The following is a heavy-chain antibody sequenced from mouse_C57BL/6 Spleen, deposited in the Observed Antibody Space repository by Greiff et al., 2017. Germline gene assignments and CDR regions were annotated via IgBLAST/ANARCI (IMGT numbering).Heavy chain of an antibody. Sequence: VQLQQPGAELVRPGSSVKLSCKASGYTFTSYWMDWVKQRPGQGLEWIGNIYPSDSETHYNQKFKDKATLTVDKSSSTAYMQLSSLTSEDSAVYYCARRWLRRGDWYFEVWGTGTTVTVSS. CDR2: IYPSDSET. V-gene: IGHV1-61*01. D-gene: IGHD2-2*01. J-gene: IGHJ1*03. CDR1: GYTFTSYW. CDR3: ARRWLRRGDWYFEV.